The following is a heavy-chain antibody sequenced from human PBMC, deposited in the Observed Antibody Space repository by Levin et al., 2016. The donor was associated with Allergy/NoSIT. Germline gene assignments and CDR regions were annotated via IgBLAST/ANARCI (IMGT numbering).Heavy chain of an antibody. D-gene: IGHD2-2*02. Sequence: PGKGLEWIGYIFYSGTTTYNPSLRGRVTISVDTSKNQFSLKLSSVTAADTAVYYCARDSIPGRRYYYGLDVWGQGTTVTVSS. V-gene: IGHV4-59*13. CDR3: ARDSIPGRRYYYGLDV. CDR2: IFYSGTT. J-gene: IGHJ6*02.